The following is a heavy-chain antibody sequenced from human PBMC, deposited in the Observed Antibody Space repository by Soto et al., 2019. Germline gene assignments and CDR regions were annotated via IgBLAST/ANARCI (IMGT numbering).Heavy chain of an antibody. V-gene: IGHV4-34*01. J-gene: IGHJ4*02. D-gene: IGHD1-26*01. CDR1: GGSFSGYY. Sequence: QVQLQQWGAGLLKPSETLSLTCAVYGGSFSGYYWSWIRQPPGKGLEWIGEINHSGSTNYNPSLKSRVTISVDTSKNQCSLKLSSVTAADTAVYYCAREGSLVGATTFDYWGQGTLVTVSS. CDR2: INHSGST. CDR3: AREGSLVGATTFDY.